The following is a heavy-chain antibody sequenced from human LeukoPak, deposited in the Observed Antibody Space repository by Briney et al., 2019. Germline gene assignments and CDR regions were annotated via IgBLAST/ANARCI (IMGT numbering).Heavy chain of an antibody. CDR3: AGHGNYGPYYGMTS. V-gene: IGHV5-10-1*01. CDR1: GYSFASYW. Sequence: GESLRISCKGSGYSFASYWISWVRQMPGKGLEWMGRIDPSDSYTNYSPSFQGHVTISADKSISPAYLQWSSLKAPDTAMYYCAGHGNYGPYYGMTSGAKGPRSPSPQ. CDR2: IDPSDSYT. J-gene: IGHJ6*04. D-gene: IGHD4-17*01.